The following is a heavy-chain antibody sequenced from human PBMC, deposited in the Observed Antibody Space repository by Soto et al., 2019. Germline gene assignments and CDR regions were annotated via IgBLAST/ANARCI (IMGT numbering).Heavy chain of an antibody. Sequence: QVQLVQSGAEVKKPGSSVKVSCKVSGGTLSNYAINWVRQAPGQGLEWMGGILPLFDTTKYAQKFQGRVIVTAAESTRTANMELSGLRSEDTAVYSCSTMYYHDGPNTGWVYGMDVWGQGTTVSVS. J-gene: IGHJ6*02. CDR3: STMYYHDGPNTGWVYGMDV. V-gene: IGHV1-69*12. D-gene: IGHD3-22*01. CDR2: ILPLFDTT. CDR1: GGTLSNYA.